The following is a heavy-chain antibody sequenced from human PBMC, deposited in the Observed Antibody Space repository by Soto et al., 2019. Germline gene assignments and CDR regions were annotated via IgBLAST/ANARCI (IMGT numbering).Heavy chain of an antibody. CDR3: ARVGVTTADYYYYYMDV. CDR2: IWYDGSNK. V-gene: IGHV3-33*01. Sequence: SGGSLILSCAASGFTFSSYCMHWVRQAPGKGLEWVAVIWYDGSNKYYADSVKGRFTISRDNSKNTLYLQMNSLRAEDTAVYYCARVGVTTADYYYYYMDVWGKGTTVTVS. D-gene: IGHD4-17*01. CDR1: GFTFSSYC. J-gene: IGHJ6*03.